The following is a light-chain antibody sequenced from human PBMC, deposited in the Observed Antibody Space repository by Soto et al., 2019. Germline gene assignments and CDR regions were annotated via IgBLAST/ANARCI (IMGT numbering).Light chain of an antibody. V-gene: IGKV3-20*01. CDR2: GAS. CDR3: QQYGSSGT. J-gene: IGKJ1*01. CDR1: QSVSRNY. Sequence: EIVLTQSPGTLSLSPGERATLSCRASQSVSRNYLAWYQQKPGQAPRLLMYGASNRATGIPDRFRGSGSGTDFSLIISRLEPEDFAVYYCQQYGSSGTFGQGTKV.